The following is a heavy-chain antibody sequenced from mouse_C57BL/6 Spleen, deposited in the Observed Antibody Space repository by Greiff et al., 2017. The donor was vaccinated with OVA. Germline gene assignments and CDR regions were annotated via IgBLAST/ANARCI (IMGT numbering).Heavy chain of an antibody. CDR1: GYTFTSYW. CDR2: IHPNSGST. J-gene: IGHJ2*01. V-gene: IGHV1-64*01. Sequence: QVQLQQPGAELVKPGASVKLSCKASGYTFTSYWMHWVKQRPGQGLEWIGMIHPNSGSTNYNEKFKSKATLTVDKSSSPAYMQLSSLTSEDSAVYYCARGPYDGYFGYFDYWAKAPLSQSPQ. D-gene: IGHD2-3*01. CDR3: ARGPYDGYFGYFDY.